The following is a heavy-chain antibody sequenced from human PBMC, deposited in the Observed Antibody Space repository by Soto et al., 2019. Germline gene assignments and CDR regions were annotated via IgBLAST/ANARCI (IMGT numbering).Heavy chain of an antibody. V-gene: IGHV4-31*03. Sequence: QVQLQESGPGLVKPSQTLSLSCTVSGGPVRSGGCYWSWVRHHPGRGLEWIGHIYYTGSTAYNPSLKSRVSMSLDTSKNQFSVILSSVTVADTAVYYCARLLSDNWNYAAYYFDYWGQGTLVTVSS. CDR1: GGPVRSGGCY. CDR2: IYYTGST. J-gene: IGHJ4*02. CDR3: ARLLSDNWNYAAYYFDY. D-gene: IGHD1-7*01.